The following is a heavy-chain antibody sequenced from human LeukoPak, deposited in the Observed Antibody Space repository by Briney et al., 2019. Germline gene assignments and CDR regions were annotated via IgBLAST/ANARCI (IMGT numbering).Heavy chain of an antibody. D-gene: IGHD3-10*01. V-gene: IGHV4-59*12. CDR3: SSFYYYGSGPTGNFDY. J-gene: IGHJ4*02. Sequence: PSETLSLTCTVSGGSISNYYWNWIRQPPGKGLEWIGYIYYTGNTNYNPSLKSRVTISVDTSKNQFSLKLSSVTAADTAVYYCSSFYYYGSGPTGNFDYWGQGTLVTVSS. CDR1: GGSISNYY. CDR2: IYYTGNT.